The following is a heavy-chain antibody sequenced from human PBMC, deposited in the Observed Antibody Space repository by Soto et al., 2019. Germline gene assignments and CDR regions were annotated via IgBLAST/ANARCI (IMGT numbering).Heavy chain of an antibody. CDR1: GFTFSTYW. CDR3: ARDYSSSRYYGMDV. D-gene: IGHD6-6*01. J-gene: IGHJ6*02. CDR2: INSDGSTT. Sequence: GGSLRLSCAASGFTFSTYWMHWVRQAPGKGLVWVARINSDGSTTNYADSVKGRSTISRDNAKNTLYLQMNSLRAEDTALYFCARDYSSSRYYGMDVWGQETTITLSS. V-gene: IGHV3-74*01.